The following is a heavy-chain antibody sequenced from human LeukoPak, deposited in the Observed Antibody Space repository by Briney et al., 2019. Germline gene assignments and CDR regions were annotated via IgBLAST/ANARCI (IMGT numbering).Heavy chain of an antibody. CDR1: GFTFSDYN. CDR3: AKKGYYDGSGYYMYYFDH. CDR2: ISSNANTI. Sequence: PGGSLRLSCAASGFTFSDYNMNWIRQAPGKGLEWVSYISSNANTIYYADSVKGRFIISRDNAQNSLYLQMNSLRAEDTAVYYCAKKGYYDGSGYYMYYFDHWGQGTLVTVSS. V-gene: IGHV3-11*01. J-gene: IGHJ4*02. D-gene: IGHD3-22*01.